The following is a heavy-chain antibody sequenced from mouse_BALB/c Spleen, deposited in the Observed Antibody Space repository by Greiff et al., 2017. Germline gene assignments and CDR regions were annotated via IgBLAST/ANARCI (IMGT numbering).Heavy chain of an antibody. J-gene: IGHJ4*01. V-gene: IGHV1-69*02. CDR1: GYTFTSYW. CDR3: TREGLRGYYYAMDY. CDR2: IYPSDSYT. D-gene: IGHD2-2*01. Sequence: QVQLQQPGAELVRPGASVKLSCKASGYTFTSYWINWVKQRPGQGLEWIGNIYPSDSYTNYNQKFKDKATLTVDKSSSTAYMQLSSPTSEDSAVYYCTREGLRGYYYAMDYWGQGTSVTVSS.